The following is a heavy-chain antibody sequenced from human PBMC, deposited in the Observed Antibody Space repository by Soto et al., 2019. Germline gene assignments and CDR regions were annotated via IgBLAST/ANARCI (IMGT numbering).Heavy chain of an antibody. J-gene: IGHJ4*02. CDR2: IIPIFGTA. D-gene: IGHD5-12*01. Sequence: QVQLVQSGAEVKKPGSSVKVSCKASGGTFSSYAISWVRQAPGQGLEWMGGIIPIFGTANYAQKFQGRVTITADESTSTAYMELSSLRSEDTAVYYCARGGRDGYIELYYFDYWGQGALVTVSS. V-gene: IGHV1-69*01. CDR1: GGTFSSYA. CDR3: ARGGRDGYIELYYFDY.